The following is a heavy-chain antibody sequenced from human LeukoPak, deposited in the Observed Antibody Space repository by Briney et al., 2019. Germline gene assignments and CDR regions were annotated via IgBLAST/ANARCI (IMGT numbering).Heavy chain of an antibody. J-gene: IGHJ4*02. Sequence: SPTLSLTWTVSGGSISGYYRSSIRQPPGKGPEWLGYIYYSGSTNYNPSLKSRVTISVDTSKNQFALKINSVTAADTAVYYCARLASSGWSHCDYWGQGTLVTVSS. CDR1: GGSISGYY. V-gene: IGHV4-59*08. D-gene: IGHD6-19*01. CDR3: ARLASSGWSHCDY. CDR2: IYYSGST.